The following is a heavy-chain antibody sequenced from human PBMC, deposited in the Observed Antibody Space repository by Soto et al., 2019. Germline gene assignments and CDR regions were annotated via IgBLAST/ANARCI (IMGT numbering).Heavy chain of an antibody. V-gene: IGHV1-3*01. J-gene: IGHJ6*02. CDR2: INAGNGNT. CDR1: GYTFTSYA. D-gene: IGHD3-10*01. Sequence: QVQLVQSGAEVKKPGASVKVSCKASGYTFTSYAMHWVRQAPGQRLEWMGWINAGNGNTKYSQKFRGRVTITRDTSASPAYMELSSLRCEDTAVYYCASHYYGSGSRGTYYYGMDVWGQGTTVTVSS. CDR3: ASHYYGSGSRGTYYYGMDV.